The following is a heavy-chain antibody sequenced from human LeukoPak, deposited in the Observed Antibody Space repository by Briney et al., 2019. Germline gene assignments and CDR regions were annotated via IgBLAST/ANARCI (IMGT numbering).Heavy chain of an antibody. CDR1: GFTFNNHW. CDR3: ARNGRTGDY. J-gene: IGHJ4*02. CDR2: IKQDGSEK. V-gene: IGHV3-7*01. Sequence: GGSLRLSCAASGFTFNNHWMSWVRQAPEKGLEWVANIKQDGSEKYYVDSVKGRFTISRDNAKNSLYLQMNSLRAEDTAVYYCARNGRTGDYWGQGTLVTVSS.